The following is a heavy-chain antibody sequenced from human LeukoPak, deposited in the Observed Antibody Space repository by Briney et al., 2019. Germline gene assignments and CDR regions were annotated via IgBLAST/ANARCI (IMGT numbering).Heavy chain of an antibody. D-gene: IGHD3-9*01. CDR3: ARGGLSSYYDILTGAFDY. CDR2: IIPIFGTA. J-gene: IGHJ4*02. Sequence: SVKVSCKASGGTFSSYAISWVRQAPGQGLEWMGGIIPIFGTANYAQKFQGRVTITTDESTSTAYMELSSLRSEDTAVYYCARGGLSSYYDILTGAFDYWGQGTLVTVSS. V-gene: IGHV1-69*05. CDR1: GGTFSSYA.